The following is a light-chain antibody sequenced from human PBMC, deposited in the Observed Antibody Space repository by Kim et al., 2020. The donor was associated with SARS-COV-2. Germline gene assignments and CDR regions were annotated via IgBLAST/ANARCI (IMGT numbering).Light chain of an antibody. CDR2: AAT. CDR3: QQLNTYPWT. CDR1: QGISSY. Sequence: ASVGDRVTITCRASQGISSYLAWYQQQPGKAPKLLIYAATTLLSGVPSRFSGSGSGTDFTLTIGSLQPEDFATYYCQQLNTYPWTFGQGTKVEIK. V-gene: IGKV1-9*01. J-gene: IGKJ1*01.